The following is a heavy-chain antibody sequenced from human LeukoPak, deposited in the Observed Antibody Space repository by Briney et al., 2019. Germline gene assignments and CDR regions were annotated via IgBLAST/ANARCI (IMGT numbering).Heavy chain of an antibody. D-gene: IGHD5/OR15-5a*01. CDR2: TYYSGST. J-gene: IGHJ4*02. Sequence: SQTLSLTCTVSGGSISSGGYYWSWIRQHPGKGLEWIGYTYYSGSTYYNPSLKSRVTISVDTSKNQFSLKLSSVAAADTAVYYCARNLPHGHDYWGQGTLVTVSS. CDR3: ARNLPHGHDY. V-gene: IGHV4-31*03. CDR1: GGSISSGGYY.